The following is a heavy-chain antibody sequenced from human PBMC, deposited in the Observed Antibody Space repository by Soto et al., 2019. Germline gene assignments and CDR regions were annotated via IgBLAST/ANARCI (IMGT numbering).Heavy chain of an antibody. V-gene: IGHV3-9*01. Sequence: EVKLVESGGGLVQPGRSLRLSCAASGFTFDDYAMHWVRQAPGKGLEWVSGISWNSGSIGYADSVKGRFTISRDNAKNSLYQQINSLRAQDTALYYCAIERPVGVSSCQGSFWGQGTLVTVSS. D-gene: IGHD6-13*01. CDR3: AIERPVGVSSCQGSF. J-gene: IGHJ4*02. CDR1: GFTFDDYA. CDR2: ISWNSGSI.